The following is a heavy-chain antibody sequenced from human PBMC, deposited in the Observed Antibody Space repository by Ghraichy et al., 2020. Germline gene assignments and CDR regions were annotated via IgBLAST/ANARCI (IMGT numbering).Heavy chain of an antibody. Sequence: GGSLRLSCAASGFTFSSYWMHWVRQAPGKGLVWVSRINSDGSSTSYADSVKGRFTISRDNAKNTLYLQMNSLRAEDTAVYYCARYDYVWGSYRFGGVDAFDIWGQGTMVTVSS. V-gene: IGHV3-74*01. J-gene: IGHJ3*02. CDR2: INSDGSST. CDR3: ARYDYVWGSYRFGGVDAFDI. CDR1: GFTFSSYW. D-gene: IGHD3-16*02.